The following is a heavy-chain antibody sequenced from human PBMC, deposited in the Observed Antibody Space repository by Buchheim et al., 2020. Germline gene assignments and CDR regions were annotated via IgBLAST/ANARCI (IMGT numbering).Heavy chain of an antibody. CDR3: ARDQRDQGYWYFDL. V-gene: IGHV3-48*04. CDR1: GFTFSSYG. CDR2: ISGSDNTI. Sequence: VQLVESGGGLIQPGESLRLSCAASGFTFSSYGMNWVRQAPGKGLEWVSFISGSDNTIYYADSVKGRFTISRDNAKNSLYLHMNSLRVEDTAVYYCARDQRDQGYWYFDLWGRST. J-gene: IGHJ2*01.